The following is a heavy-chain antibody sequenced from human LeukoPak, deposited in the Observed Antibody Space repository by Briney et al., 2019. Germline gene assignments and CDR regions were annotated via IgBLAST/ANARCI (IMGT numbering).Heavy chain of an antibody. CDR3: ARGHYYDSSGYTDY. CDR1: GFTFSSFA. V-gene: IGHV3-48*03. Sequence: GGSLRLSCAASGFTFSSFAMNWVRQAPGKGLEWVSYISSAASTRYYADSVKGRFTISRDNAKNSLYLQMNSLRGEDTAVYYCARGHYYDSSGYTDYWGQGTLVTVSS. D-gene: IGHD3-22*01. J-gene: IGHJ4*02. CDR2: ISSAASTR.